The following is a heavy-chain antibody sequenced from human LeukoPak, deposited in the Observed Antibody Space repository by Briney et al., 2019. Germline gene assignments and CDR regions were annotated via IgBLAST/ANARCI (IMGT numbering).Heavy chain of an antibody. CDR2: IYYSGST. CDR1: SGSISSSSYY. D-gene: IGHD6-19*01. V-gene: IGHV4-39*01. CDR3: ARQNGWSLYFQH. Sequence: PSETLSLTCTVSSGSISSSSYYWGWIRQPPGKGLEWIGSIYYSGSTYYNPSLKSRVTISVYTSKNQFSLKLSSVTAAVTAVYYCARQNGWSLYFQHWGQGTLVTVSS. J-gene: IGHJ1*01.